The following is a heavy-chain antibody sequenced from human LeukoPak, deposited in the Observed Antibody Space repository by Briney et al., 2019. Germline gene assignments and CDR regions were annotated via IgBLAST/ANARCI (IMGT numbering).Heavy chain of an antibody. CDR1: GGSFSGYY. J-gene: IGHJ4*02. D-gene: IGHD6-13*01. CDR3: AARLAAAGPFDY. V-gene: IGHV4-34*01. Sequence: PSETLSLTCAVYGGSFSGYYWSWIRQPPGKGLEWIGEINHSGSTNYNPSLKGRVTISVDTSKNQFSLKLSSVTAADTAVYYCAARLAAAGPFDYWGQGTLVTVSS. CDR2: INHSGST.